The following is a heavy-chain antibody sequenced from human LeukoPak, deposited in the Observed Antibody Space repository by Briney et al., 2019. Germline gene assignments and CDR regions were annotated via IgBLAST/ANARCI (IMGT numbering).Heavy chain of an antibody. CDR1: GYTFTSYA. CDR2: INAGNGNT. J-gene: IGHJ4*02. CDR3: ARGGRWLQPSWGRLDY. Sequence: ASVKVSCKASGYTFTSYAMHWVRQAPGQRLEWMGWINAGNGNTKYSQKFQGRVTITRDTSASTAYMELSSLRSEDTAVYYCARGGRWLQPSWGRLDYWGQGTLVTVSS. V-gene: IGHV1-3*01. D-gene: IGHD5-24*01.